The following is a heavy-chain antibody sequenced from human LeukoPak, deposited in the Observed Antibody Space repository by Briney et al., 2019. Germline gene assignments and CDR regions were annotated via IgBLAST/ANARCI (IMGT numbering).Heavy chain of an antibody. J-gene: IGHJ4*02. Sequence: PGGSLRLSCAASGFTFSNYGMHWVRQAPGKGLEWVALIVYDGSDKYYADSVRGRFTISRDNSKNTVYLQMNSLRAEDTAVYYCAERDAAGLDYWGQGTLVTVSS. V-gene: IGHV3-30*02. CDR3: AERDAAGLDY. CDR1: GFTFSNYG. CDR2: IVYDGSDK. D-gene: IGHD6-13*01.